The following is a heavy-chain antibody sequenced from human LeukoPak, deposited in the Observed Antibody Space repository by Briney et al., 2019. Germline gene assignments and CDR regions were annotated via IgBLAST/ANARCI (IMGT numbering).Heavy chain of an antibody. V-gene: IGHV4-34*01. CDR3: ARAAAVTRLGYNWFDP. J-gene: IGHJ5*02. D-gene: IGHD2-15*01. CDR1: GGSFSGYY. Sequence: PSETLSLTCAVYGGSFSGYYWSWIRQPPGKGLEWIGEINHSGSTNYNPSLKSRVTISVDTSKNQLSLKLSSVTAADTAVYYCARAAAVTRLGYNWFDPWGQGTLVTVSS. CDR2: INHSGST.